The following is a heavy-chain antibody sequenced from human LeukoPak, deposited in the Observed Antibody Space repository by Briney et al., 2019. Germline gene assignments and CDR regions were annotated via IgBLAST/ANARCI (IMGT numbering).Heavy chain of an antibody. J-gene: IGHJ5*02. V-gene: IGHV3-53*01. Sequence: GGSLRLSCAASGFTVSTNYVSWVRQAPGKGLEGVSVIYSGGSTSYAASVKGRFTISRDNSKNTLYLQMNSLRAEDTAVYYCARVRYGNWFDPWGQGTLVTVSS. CDR3: ARVRYGNWFDP. CDR2: IYSGGST. D-gene: IGHD2-15*01. CDR1: GFTVSTNY.